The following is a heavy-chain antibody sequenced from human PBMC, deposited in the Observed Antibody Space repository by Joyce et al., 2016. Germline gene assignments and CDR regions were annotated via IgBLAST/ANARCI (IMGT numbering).Heavy chain of an antibody. D-gene: IGHD5-12*01. CDR1: GFSFSNYN. CDR2: ISRSSRNI. CDR3: AREIPGYTGYVGY. V-gene: IGHV3-21*01. Sequence: DVHLVESGGGLVKPGGSLRLSCAASGFSFSNYNMNWVRQAPGKGLEWVSSISRSSRNIYYADSMRGRFTISRDNAKNSVYLQMNSLRVEDTAVYYCAREIPGYTGYVGYWGQGTVVTVSS. J-gene: IGHJ4*02.